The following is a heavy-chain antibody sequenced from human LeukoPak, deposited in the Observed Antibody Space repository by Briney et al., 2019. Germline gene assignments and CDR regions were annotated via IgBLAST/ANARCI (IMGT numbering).Heavy chain of an antibody. CDR3: AKGVWTDYTITHFDY. D-gene: IGHD3/OR15-3a*01. V-gene: IGHV3-23*01. CDR1: GFTFSSYA. Sequence: GGSLRLSCAASGFTFSSYAMSWVRQAPGKGLEWVSAISGSGGSTFYADSVKGRFTLSRDNSKNTLYLQMNSLRAEDTAVYFCAKGVWTDYTITHFDYWGQGTLVTVSS. CDR2: ISGSGGST. J-gene: IGHJ4*02.